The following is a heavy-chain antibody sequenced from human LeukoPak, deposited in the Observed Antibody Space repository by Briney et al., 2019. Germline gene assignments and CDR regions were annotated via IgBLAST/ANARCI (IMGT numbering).Heavy chain of an antibody. D-gene: IGHD2-15*01. J-gene: IGHJ4*02. V-gene: IGHV3-48*04. CDR3: ATPGWS. CDR2: ISSSISTI. Sequence: GGSLRLSCAASGFTFSSYSMNWVRQAPGKGLEWVSYISSSISTIYYADSVKGRFTISRDNAKNSLYLQMNSLRAEDTAVYYCATPGWSWGQGTLVTVSS. CDR1: GFTFSSYS.